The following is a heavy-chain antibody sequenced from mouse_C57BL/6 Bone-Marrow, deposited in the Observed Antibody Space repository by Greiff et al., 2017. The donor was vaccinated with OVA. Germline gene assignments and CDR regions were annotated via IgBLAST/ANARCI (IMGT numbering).Heavy chain of an antibody. V-gene: IGHV1-69*01. D-gene: IGHD2-3*01. Sequence: QVQLQQPGAELVMPGASVKLSCKASGYTFTSYWMHWVKQRPGQGLEWIGEIDPSDSYTNYNQKFKGKSTLTVDKSSSTAYMQLSSLTSEDSAVYYCARLGYDGYYQGWYFDVWGTGTTVTVSS. CDR3: ARLGYDGYYQGWYFDV. CDR2: IDPSDSYT. J-gene: IGHJ1*03. CDR1: GYTFTSYW.